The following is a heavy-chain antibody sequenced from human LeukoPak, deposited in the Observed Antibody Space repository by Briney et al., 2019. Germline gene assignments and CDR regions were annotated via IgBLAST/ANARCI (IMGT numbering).Heavy chain of an antibody. CDR2: ISRSGDIT. Sequence: PGGSLRLSYAASGAAFTKYGMKWVRQAAGAGLEYISGISRSGDITHDADAVKGRFSISRDNVQNTLYLQMNSLRADDTALYYCATEGFYYWGPGTQVTVSS. CDR3: ATEGFYY. J-gene: IGHJ4*02. V-gene: IGHV3-23*01. CDR1: GAAFTKYG.